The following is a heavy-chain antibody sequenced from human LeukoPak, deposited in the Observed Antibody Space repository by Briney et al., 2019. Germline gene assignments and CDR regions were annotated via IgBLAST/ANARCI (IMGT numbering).Heavy chain of an antibody. CDR1: GFTFSSYS. D-gene: IGHD6-19*01. CDR3: ASYSSGWYRRSPGN. Sequence: PGGSLRLSCAASGFTFSSYSMNWVRQAPGKGLEWVSSISSSSSYIYYADSVKGRFTISRDNAKNSLYLQMNSLRAEDTAVYYCASYSSGWYRRSPGNWGQGTLVTVSS. V-gene: IGHV3-21*01. J-gene: IGHJ4*02. CDR2: ISSSSSYI.